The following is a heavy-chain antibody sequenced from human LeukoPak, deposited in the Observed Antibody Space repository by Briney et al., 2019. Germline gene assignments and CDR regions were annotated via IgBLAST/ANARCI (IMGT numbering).Heavy chain of an antibody. CDR1: GFTFSSYW. Sequence: PGGSLRLSCAASGFTFSSYWMSWVRQAPGKGLEWVANIKQDGSEKYYVDSVKGRFTISRDNAKNSLYLQMNSLRAEDTAVYYCARLTMIVVVIRGDAFDILGQGTMVTVSS. CDR2: IKQDGSEK. CDR3: ARLTMIVVVIRGDAFDI. J-gene: IGHJ3*02. V-gene: IGHV3-7*01. D-gene: IGHD3-22*01.